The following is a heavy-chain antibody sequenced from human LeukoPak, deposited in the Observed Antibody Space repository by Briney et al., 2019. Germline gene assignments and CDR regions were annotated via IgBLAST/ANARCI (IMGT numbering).Heavy chain of an antibody. CDR3: AKRAGYNFDWYFDL. CDR1: RFTFSGYS. V-gene: IGHV3-21*04. CDR2: ISSSSSYI. D-gene: IGHD5-24*01. Sequence: GGSLRLSCTASRFTFSGYSMNWVRQAPGKGLEWISSISSSSSYIYYADSVKGRFTISRDNAKNTLYLQMNSLRAEDTALYYCAKRAGYNFDWYFDLWGRGTLVTVSS. J-gene: IGHJ2*01.